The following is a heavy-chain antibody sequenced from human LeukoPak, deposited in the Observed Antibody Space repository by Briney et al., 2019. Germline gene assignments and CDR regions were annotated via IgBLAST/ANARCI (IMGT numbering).Heavy chain of an antibody. D-gene: IGHD3-3*01. J-gene: IGHJ4*02. CDR1: GYSISSGYY. V-gene: IGHV4-38-2*02. Sequence: PSETLSLTCTVSGYSISSGYYWGWIRQPPGKGLEWIGSIYHSGSTYYNPSLKSRVTISVDTSKNQFSLKLSSVTAADTAVYYCARHVHYDFWSGYSYYFDYWGQGTLVTVSS. CDR3: ARHVHYDFWSGYSYYFDY. CDR2: IYHSGST.